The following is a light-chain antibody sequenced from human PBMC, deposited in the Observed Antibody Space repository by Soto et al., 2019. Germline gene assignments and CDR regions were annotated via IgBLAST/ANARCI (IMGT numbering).Light chain of an antibody. Sequence: QSALTQPASVSGSPGQSITLSCRGTSSDVGGYHFVSWYQQHPGKAPNLIIYEVSNRPSGVSDRFSGSKSGNTASLTISGLQAEDEADYYCYSYTTTSTYVFGTGTKVTVL. J-gene: IGLJ1*01. CDR1: SSDVGGYHF. CDR3: YSYTTTSTYV. V-gene: IGLV2-14*01. CDR2: EVS.